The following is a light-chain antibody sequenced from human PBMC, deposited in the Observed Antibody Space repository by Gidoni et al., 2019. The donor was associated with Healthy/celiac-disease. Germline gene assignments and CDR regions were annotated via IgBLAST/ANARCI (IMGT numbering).Light chain of an antibody. CDR2: SAS. Sequence: DIHMPHSPSSLSASVGDRVTIPCRASQSISNYLNWYQQKPGKAPNPLIYSASSLQSGVPSKFSGSGSGTDFTLTINNLQPEDFAIYYCQQSYNTPLTFGGGTKVEIK. CDR1: QSISNY. V-gene: IGKV1-39*01. CDR3: QQSYNTPLT. J-gene: IGKJ4*01.